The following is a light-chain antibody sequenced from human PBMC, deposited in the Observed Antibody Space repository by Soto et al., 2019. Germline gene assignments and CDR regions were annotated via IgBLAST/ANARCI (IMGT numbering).Light chain of an antibody. CDR2: AAS. V-gene: IGKV1-9*01. CDR1: QGISSY. Sequence: DIQLTQSPSFLSASVGDRVTITCRASQGISSYLAWYQQKPGKAPKLLIYAASTLQSGVPSRFSGSGSGTEFTLTISSPQPEDFATYNCQQLNSYPSITFGQGTRLEIK. J-gene: IGKJ5*01. CDR3: QQLNSYPSIT.